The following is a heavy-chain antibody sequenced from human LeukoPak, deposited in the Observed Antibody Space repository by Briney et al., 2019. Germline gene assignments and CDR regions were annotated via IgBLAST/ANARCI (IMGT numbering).Heavy chain of an antibody. CDR2: IYYSGDT. CDR1: GGSITSSSHY. Sequence: SETLSLTCTVSGGSITSSSHYWGWIRQPPGKGLEWIGSIYYSGDTYYNPSLKSRVTISVDTSRSQFSLKLSSVTAADTAVYYCARANEFFWSGLGYWGQGTLVTVSS. D-gene: IGHD3-3*01. V-gene: IGHV4-39*07. J-gene: IGHJ4*02. CDR3: ARANEFFWSGLGY.